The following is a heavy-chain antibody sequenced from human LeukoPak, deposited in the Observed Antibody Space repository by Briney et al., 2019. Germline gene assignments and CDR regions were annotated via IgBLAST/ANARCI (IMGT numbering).Heavy chain of an antibody. Sequence: ASVKVSCKASGYTFTRYAMNWVRQAPGQGLEWMGWINTNTRNPTYTQGFIGRVVFSLDTSVSTAYLQISSLKAEDTAVYYCARGGFDSRWACDIWGQGTMVTVSS. V-gene: IGHV7-4-1*02. J-gene: IGHJ3*02. CDR3: ARGGFDSRWACDI. CDR2: INTNTRNP. CDR1: GYTFTRYA. D-gene: IGHD3-9*01.